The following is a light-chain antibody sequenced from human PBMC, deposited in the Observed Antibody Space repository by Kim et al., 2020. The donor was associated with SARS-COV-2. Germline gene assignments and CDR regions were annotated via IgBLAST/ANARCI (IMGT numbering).Light chain of an antibody. CDR1: QSVSCSY. CDR3: QQYGNSPHT. V-gene: IGKV3-20*01. CDR2: GAS. Sequence: SPGERASPSCRAGQSVSCSYLAWYQQKPGQAPRLLIYGASSRATGVPDRFSGSGSGTDFTLTITRLEPEDSAVYYCQQYGNSPHTFGQGTKVDIK. J-gene: IGKJ1*01.